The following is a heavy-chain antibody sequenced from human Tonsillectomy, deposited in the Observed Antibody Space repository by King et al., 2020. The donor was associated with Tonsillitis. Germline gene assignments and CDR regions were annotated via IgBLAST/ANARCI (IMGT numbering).Heavy chain of an antibody. Sequence: VQLVESGGGVVQPGRSLRLSCAASGFTFSSYAVHWVRQAPGKGLEWVAVISYDGSNKYYADSVKGRFTISRDNSKNTLYLQMNSLRAEDTAVYYCARAGGEEYAFDIWGQGKMGTVSS. D-gene: IGHD3-10*01. J-gene: IGHJ3*02. CDR3: ARAGGEEYAFDI. CDR2: ISYDGSNK. CDR1: GFTFSSYA. V-gene: IGHV3-30-3*01.